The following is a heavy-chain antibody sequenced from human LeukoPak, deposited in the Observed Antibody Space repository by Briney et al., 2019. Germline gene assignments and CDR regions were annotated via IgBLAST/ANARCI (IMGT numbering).Heavy chain of an antibody. CDR2: ILGGGTT. CDR3: ARAYSNAFHI. V-gene: IGHV3-66*01. CDR1: GFTVSSNH. D-gene: IGHD2-15*01. Sequence: GGSLRLSCAASGFTVSSNHMTWVRQAPGKGLEWVSLILGGGTTYYADSVKGRSTISRDNSENTPYLQMNSLRADDTAVYYCARAYSNAFHIWGQGTMVTVSS. J-gene: IGHJ3*02.